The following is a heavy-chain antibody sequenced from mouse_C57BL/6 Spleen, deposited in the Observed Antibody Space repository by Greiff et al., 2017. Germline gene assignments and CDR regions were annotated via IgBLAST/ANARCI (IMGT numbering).Heavy chain of an antibody. CDR1: GFSFNTYA. D-gene: IGHD1-1*01. CDR2: IRSKSNNYAT. V-gene: IGHV10-1*01. Sequence: EVQLQQSGGGLVQPKGSLKLSCAASGFSFNTYAMNWVRQDPGKGLEWVARIRSKSNNYATYYADSGKDRFTISRDDSENMLYLQMNNLKTEDTAPYYCVRERATVEEMDYWGQGTSLTVSS. CDR3: VRERATVEEMDY. J-gene: IGHJ4*01.